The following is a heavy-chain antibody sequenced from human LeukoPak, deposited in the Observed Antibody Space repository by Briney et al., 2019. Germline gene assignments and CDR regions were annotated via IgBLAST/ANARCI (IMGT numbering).Heavy chain of an antibody. Sequence: GGSLRLSCAASGFTFSSYSMKWVRQAPGKGLEWVSSISSSSSYIYYADSVKGRFTISRDNAKNSLYLQMNSLRAEETAVYYCAREGGSGYYVDYWGQGTLVTVSS. CDR2: ISSSSSYI. D-gene: IGHD3-22*01. CDR1: GFTFSSYS. J-gene: IGHJ4*02. CDR3: AREGGSGYYVDY. V-gene: IGHV3-21*01.